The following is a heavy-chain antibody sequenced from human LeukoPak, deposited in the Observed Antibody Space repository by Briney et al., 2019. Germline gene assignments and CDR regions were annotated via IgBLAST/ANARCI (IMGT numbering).Heavy chain of an antibody. J-gene: IGHJ4*02. D-gene: IGHD2-21*01. CDR2: ISGSGGST. Sequence: GGSLGLSCAASGFTFSSYAMSWVRQAPGKGLEWVSAISGSGGSTYYADSVKGRFTISRDNSKNTLYLQMNSLRAEDTAVYYCAKHGPWYSSSTYIDYWGQGTLVTVSS. V-gene: IGHV3-23*01. CDR1: GFTFSSYA. CDR3: AKHGPWYSSSTYIDY.